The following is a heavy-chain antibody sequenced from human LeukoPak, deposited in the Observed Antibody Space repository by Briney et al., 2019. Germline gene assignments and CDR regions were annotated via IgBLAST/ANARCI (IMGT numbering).Heavy chain of an antibody. CDR2: ISDSSDTM. J-gene: IGHJ4*02. Sequence: GGSLRLSCEASGFTFSTYNMNWVRQAPGKGLEWVSYISDSSDTMYYADSVKGRFTISRDNAKNSLYLQMNSLRAEDTAVYYCARDLIVGTTIRYYFDYWGQGTLVTVSS. V-gene: IGHV3-48*01. CDR3: ARDLIVGTTIRYYFDY. D-gene: IGHD1-26*01. CDR1: GFTFSTYN.